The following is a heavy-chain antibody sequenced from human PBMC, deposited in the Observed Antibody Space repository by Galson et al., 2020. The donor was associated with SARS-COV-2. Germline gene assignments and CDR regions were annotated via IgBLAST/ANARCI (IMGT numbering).Heavy chain of an antibody. CDR1: GYTFTSYG. J-gene: IGHJ6*03. Sequence: ASVKVSCKASGYTFTSYGISWVRQAPGQGLEWMGWISAYNGNTNYAQKLQGRVTMTTDTSTSTAYMELRSLRSDDTAVYYCARDGNLWDTAMGSSDYYRDVWGKGTTVTVSS. CDR2: ISAYNGNT. V-gene: IGHV1-18*04. D-gene: IGHD5-18*01. CDR3: ARDGNLWDTAMGSSDYYRDV.